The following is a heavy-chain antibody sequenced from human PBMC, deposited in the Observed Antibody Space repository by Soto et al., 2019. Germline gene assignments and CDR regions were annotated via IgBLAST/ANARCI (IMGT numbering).Heavy chain of an antibody. CDR3: ARALWFGELGEETGIDY. V-gene: IGHV4-30-2*01. CDR1: GGSISSGGYS. J-gene: IGHJ4*02. D-gene: IGHD3-10*01. Sequence: PSETLSLTCAVSGGSISSGGYSWSWIRQPPGKGLEWIGYIYHSGSTYYNPSLKSRVTISVDRSKNQFSLKLSSVTAADTAVYYCARALWFGELGEETGIDYRGQGTPVTVSS. CDR2: IYHSGST.